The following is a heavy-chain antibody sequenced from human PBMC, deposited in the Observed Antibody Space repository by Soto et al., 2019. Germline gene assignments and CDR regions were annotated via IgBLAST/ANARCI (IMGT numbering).Heavy chain of an antibody. CDR1: GFTFRNYW. D-gene: IGHD5-18*01. J-gene: IGHJ6*02. V-gene: IGHV3-7*05. CDR3: ARDGSTSWYSYDYHGMDV. CDR2: INLDGSEK. Sequence: EVQLVESGGGLVQPGGPLRLSCAASGFTFRNYWLSWVRQVPGKGLEWVANINLDGSEKNYVDSVNGRFTISRDNARNSLYLQMSSLRAEDTALYYCARDGSTSWYSYDYHGMDVWGQGTTVTVSS.